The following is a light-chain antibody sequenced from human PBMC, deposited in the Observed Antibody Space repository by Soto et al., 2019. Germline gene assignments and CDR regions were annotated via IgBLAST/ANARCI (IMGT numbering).Light chain of an antibody. V-gene: IGKV1-5*03. Sequence: DIQMTQSPSTLSASVGDRVTITCRASQSISSWLAWYQQKPGTAPKLLIYTASTLESGVPSRFSGSGSGTEFTLTISSLQPDDVATYYCQQYNSYPWTFGQGTKVEIK. CDR1: QSISSW. CDR2: TAS. J-gene: IGKJ1*01. CDR3: QQYNSYPWT.